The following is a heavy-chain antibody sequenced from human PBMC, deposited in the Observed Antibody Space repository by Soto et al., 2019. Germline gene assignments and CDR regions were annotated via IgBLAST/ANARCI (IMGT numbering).Heavy chain of an antibody. J-gene: IGHJ6*02. Sequence: QVQLVQSGAEVKKPGASVKVSCKASGYTFTSYGISWVRQAPGQGLEWMGWISAYNGNTNYAQKLQGRVTITADESTSTAYMELSSLRCEDTAVYYCARARPVLQYPRGPTSDYYYGMDVWGQGTTVTVSS. CDR2: ISAYNGNT. V-gene: IGHV1-18*01. CDR3: ARARPVLQYPRGPTSDYYYGMDV. D-gene: IGHD4-4*01. CDR1: GYTFTSYG.